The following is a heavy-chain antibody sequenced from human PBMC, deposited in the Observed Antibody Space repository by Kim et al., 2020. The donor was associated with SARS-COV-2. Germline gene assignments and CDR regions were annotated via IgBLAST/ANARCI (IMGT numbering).Heavy chain of an antibody. V-gene: IGHV3-15*01. CDR3: TTRVVDP. CDR2: DGGTT. Sequence: DGGTTDYAAPVKRRFTITRDDSKDTQYLQMNSLKTEDTAVYYCTTRVVDPWGQGTLVTVSS. J-gene: IGHJ5*02.